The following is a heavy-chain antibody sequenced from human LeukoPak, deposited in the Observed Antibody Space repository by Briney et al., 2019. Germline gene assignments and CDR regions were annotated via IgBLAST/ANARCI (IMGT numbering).Heavy chain of an antibody. CDR1: GFTFNSFT. J-gene: IGHJ4*02. V-gene: IGHV3-48*02. D-gene: IGHD3-9*01. CDR3: ARGASELRYYDYFKY. Sequence: GGSLRLSCVASGFTFNSFTMNWVRQAPGKGLGWVSYIGTSSSTTSYADSVKGRFTISRDNAKNSLYLQMNSLRDEDTAVYYCARGASELRYYDYFKYWGQGTLVTVSS. CDR2: IGTSSSTT.